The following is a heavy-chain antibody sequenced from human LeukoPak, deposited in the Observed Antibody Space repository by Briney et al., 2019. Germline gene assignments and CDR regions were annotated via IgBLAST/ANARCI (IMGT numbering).Heavy chain of an antibody. Sequence: GGSLGLSCAASGFTFSSYGMHWVRQAPGKGLEWVAVIWYDGSNKYYADSVKGRFTISRDNSKNTLYLQMNSLRAEDTAVYYCARVKGYGSGSPLDYWGQGTLVTVSS. J-gene: IGHJ4*02. CDR2: IWYDGSNK. CDR3: ARVKGYGSGSPLDY. V-gene: IGHV3-33*01. CDR1: GFTFSSYG. D-gene: IGHD3-10*01.